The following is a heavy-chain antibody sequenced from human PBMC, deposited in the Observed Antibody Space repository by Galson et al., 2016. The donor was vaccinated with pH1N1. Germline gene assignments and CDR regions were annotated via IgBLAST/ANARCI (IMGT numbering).Heavy chain of an antibody. CDR1: GASISAYY. J-gene: IGHJ4*02. CDR3: ARSSSSMEGEYYFDY. V-gene: IGHV4-34*09. D-gene: IGHD6-6*01. CDR2: IHHSGTT. Sequence: TLSLTCAVSGASISAYYWSWIRQPPGRGLEWIGEIHHSGTTNYNPSLKSRVTISVDTSKNQFSLKLSSVTAADTAVYYCARSSSSMEGEYYFDYWGQGTLVTVSS.